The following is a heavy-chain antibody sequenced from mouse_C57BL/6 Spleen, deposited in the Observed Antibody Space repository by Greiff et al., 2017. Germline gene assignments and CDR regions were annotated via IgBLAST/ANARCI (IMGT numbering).Heavy chain of an antibody. CDR3: ARWDAMDY. J-gene: IGHJ4*01. CDR2: INPSTGGT. Sequence: EVQGVESGPELVKPGASVKISCKASGYSFTGYYMNWVKQSPEKSLEWIGEINPSTGGTTYNQKFKAKATLTVDKSSSTAYMQLKSLTSEDSAVYYCARWDAMDYWGQGTSVTVSS. V-gene: IGHV1-42*01. CDR1: GYSFTGYY.